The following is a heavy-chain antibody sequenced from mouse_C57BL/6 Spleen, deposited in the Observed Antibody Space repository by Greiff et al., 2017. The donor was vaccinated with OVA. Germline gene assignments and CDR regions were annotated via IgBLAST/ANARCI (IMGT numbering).Heavy chain of an antibody. D-gene: IGHD2-3*01. V-gene: IGHV5-4*01. CDR2: ISDGGSYT. J-gene: IGHJ2*01. CDR1: GFTFSSYA. CDR3: ARDYDLYYFDY. Sequence: EVKLMESGGGLVKPGGSLKLSCAASGFTFSSYAMSWVRQTPEKRLEWVATISDGGSYTYYPDNVKGRFTISRDNAKNNLYLQMSHLKSEDTAMYYCARDYDLYYFDYWGQGTTLTVSS.